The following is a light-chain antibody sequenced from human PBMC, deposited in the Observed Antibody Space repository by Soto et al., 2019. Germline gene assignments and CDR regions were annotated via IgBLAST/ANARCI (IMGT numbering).Light chain of an antibody. CDR2: SNN. CDR3: AAWDDSLNPNV. J-gene: IGLJ1*01. CDR1: SSNIGSNT. Sequence: QSALTQPPSASGTPGQRVTISCSGSSSNIGSNTVNWYQQLPGTAPKLLIYSNNQRPSGVPDRFSGSKSGTSASLAISGLQSEDEADYYCAAWDDSLNPNVFGTGTKVTVL. V-gene: IGLV1-44*01.